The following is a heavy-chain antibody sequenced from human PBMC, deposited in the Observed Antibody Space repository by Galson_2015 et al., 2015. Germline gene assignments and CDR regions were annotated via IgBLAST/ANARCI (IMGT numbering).Heavy chain of an antibody. CDR2: IGGGDDNT. Sequence: SLRLSCAASEFGFSSHSMTWVRQAPGKGLEWVSLIGGGDDNTFYADSVKGRFTISRDNSKNTLYLQMNSLRAEDTAVYYCARRGLMTAAGYPYFDYWGQGTLVAVSS. CDR3: ARRGLMTAAGYPYFDY. CDR1: EFGFSSHS. V-gene: IGHV3-23*01. J-gene: IGHJ4*02. D-gene: IGHD6-13*01.